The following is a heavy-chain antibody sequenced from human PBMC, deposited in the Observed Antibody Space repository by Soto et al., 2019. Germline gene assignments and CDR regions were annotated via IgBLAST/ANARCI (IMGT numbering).Heavy chain of an antibody. V-gene: IGHV3-74*01. D-gene: IGHD2-15*01. CDR1: GFTFSSYW. CDR3: XXXXXXXXXCYHLDY. Sequence: EVQLVESGGGLVQPGGSLRLSCAASGFTFSSYWMHWXXXXXXXXXXWVSRINSDGSSTSYADSVKGRFTISRDNXXXXXXXXXXXXXXXXXXXXXXXXXXXXXXXCYHLDYWGQGTLVTVSS. CDR2: INSDGSST. J-gene: IGHJ4*02.